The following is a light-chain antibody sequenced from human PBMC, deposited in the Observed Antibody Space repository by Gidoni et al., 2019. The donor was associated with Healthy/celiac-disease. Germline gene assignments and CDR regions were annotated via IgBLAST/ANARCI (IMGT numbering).Light chain of an antibody. CDR2: DAS. J-gene: IGKJ5*01. V-gene: IGKV3-11*01. CDR1: QSVSSY. CDR3: QQRSNWPPIT. Sequence: EIVLTQSPATLSLPPGERANLSCRASQSVSSYLAWYQQKPGQAPRLLIYDASNRATGIPARFSGSGSGTDFTLTISSLEPEDFAVYYCQQRSNWPPITFGQGTRLEIK.